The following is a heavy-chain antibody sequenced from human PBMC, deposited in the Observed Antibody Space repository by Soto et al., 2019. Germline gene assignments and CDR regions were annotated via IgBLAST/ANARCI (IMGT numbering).Heavy chain of an antibody. CDR2: MNPNSGNT. J-gene: IGHJ4*02. CDR3: ARGRITMVRGVMFY. Sequence: ASVKVSCKASGYTKTSYDINWVRQANGQGLEWMGWMNPNSGNTGYAQKFQGRVTMTRNTSISTAYMELSSLRSEDTAVYYCARGRITMVRGVMFYWGQGTLVTVSS. CDR1: GYTKTSYD. V-gene: IGHV1-8*01. D-gene: IGHD3-10*01.